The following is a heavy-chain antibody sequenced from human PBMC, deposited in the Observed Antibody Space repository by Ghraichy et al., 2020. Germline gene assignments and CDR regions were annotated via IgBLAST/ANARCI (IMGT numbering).Heavy chain of an antibody. D-gene: IGHD5-12*01. CDR2: ISYDGSNK. V-gene: IGHV3-30*18. CDR3: AKEPYSGYDRLAVAGRLGDY. CDR1: GFTFSSYG. J-gene: IGHJ4*02. Sequence: GGSLRLSCAASGFTFSSYGMHWVRQAPGKGLEWVAVISYDGSNKYYADSVKGRFTISRDNSKNTLYLQMNSLRAEDTAVYYCAKEPYSGYDRLAVAGRLGDYWGQGTLVTVSS.